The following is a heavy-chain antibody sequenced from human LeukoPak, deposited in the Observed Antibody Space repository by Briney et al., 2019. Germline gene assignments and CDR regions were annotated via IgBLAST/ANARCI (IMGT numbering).Heavy chain of an antibody. CDR1: GGSIINYDYY. CDR3: TRSCGSTSCSDGDWFDP. J-gene: IGHJ5*02. CDR2: IHYSGST. D-gene: IGHD2-2*01. Sequence: PSETLSLTCTVSGGSIINYDYYWGWIPQPPGKGLEWIASIHYSGSTCLNPSLKSRVTISVDTSKNQFSLNLSSGTAADTAVYYCTRSCGSTSCSDGDWFDPWGQGTLVTVSS. V-gene: IGHV4-39*01.